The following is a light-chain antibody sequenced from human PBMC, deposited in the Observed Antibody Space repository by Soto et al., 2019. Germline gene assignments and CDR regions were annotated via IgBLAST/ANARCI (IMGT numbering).Light chain of an antibody. CDR1: SSNIGSGYD. CDR2: GNS. Sequence: QSVLTQPPSVSGAPGQRVTISCTGSSSNIGSGYDVHWYQQLPGTAPKLHIYGNSNRPSGVPDRFSGSKSGTSASLAITGLQAEDEADYYCQSYDSSLSGWVLGGGTKLPVL. CDR3: QSYDSSLSGWV. V-gene: IGLV1-40*01. J-gene: IGLJ3*02.